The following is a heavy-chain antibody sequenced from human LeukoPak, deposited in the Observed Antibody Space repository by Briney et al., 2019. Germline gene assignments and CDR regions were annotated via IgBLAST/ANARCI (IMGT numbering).Heavy chain of an antibody. CDR2: IYPGDSDT. Sequence: GESLKISCKGSAYSFTSYWIAWVRQMPGKGLEWMGIIYPGDSDTRYSPSFQGQVTISVDKSITTAYLQWSSLKASDTGMYYCARQESIPMAGGTYSYYHYMDVWGKGTTVSVSS. CDR3: ARQESIPMAGGTYSYYHYMDV. V-gene: IGHV5-51*01. CDR1: AYSFTSYW. D-gene: IGHD1-26*01. J-gene: IGHJ6*03.